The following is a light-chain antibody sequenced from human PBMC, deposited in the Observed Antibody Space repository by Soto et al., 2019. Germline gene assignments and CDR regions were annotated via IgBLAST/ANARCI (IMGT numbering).Light chain of an antibody. Sequence: EIVLTQSPAILSVSPGERATLSCRASQSISRSLAWYQQKPGQAPRLLISDASTRATGIPARFSGSGSGTEFTLTLSSLQSEDFALYSCHQYNSWPPGTFGQGTKVDIK. J-gene: IGKJ2*01. CDR2: DAS. CDR3: HQYNSWPPGT. CDR1: QSISRS. V-gene: IGKV3-15*01.